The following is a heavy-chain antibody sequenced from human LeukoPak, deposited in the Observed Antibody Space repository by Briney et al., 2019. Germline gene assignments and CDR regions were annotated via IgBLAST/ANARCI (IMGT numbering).Heavy chain of an antibody. CDR3: AREDGRGGSSWYEWGIDY. V-gene: IGHV1-2*02. CDR2: INPNSGGT. CDR1: GYTFTGYY. J-gene: IGHJ4*02. Sequence: GASVKVSCKASGYTFTGYYMHWVRQAPGQGLEWMGWINPNSGGTNYAQKFQGRVTMTRDTSISTAYMELSRLRSDDTAVYYCAREDGRGGSSWYEWGIDYWGQGTLVTVSS. D-gene: IGHD6-13*01.